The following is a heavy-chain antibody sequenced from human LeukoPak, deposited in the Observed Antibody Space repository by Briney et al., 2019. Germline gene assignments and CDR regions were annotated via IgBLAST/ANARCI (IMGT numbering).Heavy chain of an antibody. CDR1: GGSFSGYY. J-gene: IGHJ4*02. Sequence: SETLSLTCAVYGGSFSGYYWSWIRQPPGKGLEWIGEINHSGSTNYNPSLKSRVTISVDTSKNQFSLKLSSVTAADTAVYYCAGLPYCSGGSCYSVYFDCWGQGTLVTVSS. CDR3: AGLPYCSGGSCYSVYFDC. V-gene: IGHV4-34*01. CDR2: INHSGST. D-gene: IGHD2-15*01.